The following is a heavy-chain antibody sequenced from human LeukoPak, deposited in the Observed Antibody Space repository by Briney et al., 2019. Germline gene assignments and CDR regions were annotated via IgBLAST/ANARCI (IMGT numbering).Heavy chain of an antibody. CDR3: ARGTVGDFDY. CDR2: IIPILGIA. CDR1: GGTFSSYA. J-gene: IGHJ4*02. D-gene: IGHD4-23*01. Sequence: SVKVSCKASGGTFSSYAISWVRQAPGQGLEWMGRIIPILGIANYAQKFQGRVTITADKSTSTAYMELSSLRSDDTAVYYCARGTVGDFDYWGQGTLVTVSS. V-gene: IGHV1-69*04.